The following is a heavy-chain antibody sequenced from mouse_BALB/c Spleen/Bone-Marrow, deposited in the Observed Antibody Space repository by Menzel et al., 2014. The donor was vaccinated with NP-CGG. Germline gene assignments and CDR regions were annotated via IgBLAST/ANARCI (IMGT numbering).Heavy chain of an antibody. V-gene: IGHV1-7*01. D-gene: IGHD2-1*01. J-gene: IGHJ4*01. CDR3: ARGNPLYAMDY. CDR2: INPSTGYT. CDR1: GYTFTSYW. Sequence: VQLQQSGAELAKPGASVKMSCKASGYTFTSYWMHWVKQRPGQGPEWIGYINPSTGYTDYNQKFNDKATLTADKSSSTAYMQLSSLTSKDSAVYYCARGNPLYAMDYWGQGTSVTVSS.